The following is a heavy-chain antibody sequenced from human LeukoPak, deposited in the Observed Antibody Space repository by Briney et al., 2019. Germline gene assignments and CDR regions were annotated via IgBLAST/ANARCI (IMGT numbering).Heavy chain of an antibody. CDR2: INHSGST. D-gene: IGHD3-10*01. CDR3: ARGYYGSGSHCCHMDV. V-gene: IGHV4-34*01. CDR1: VGSFSGYY. J-gene: IGHJ6*03. Sequence: PSETLSLTCAVYVGSFSGYYWSWIRQPPGKGLEWIGEINHSGSTNYNSSLKSRVTISVDTSENQFSLKLSSVTAADTAVYYCARGYYGSGSHCCHMDVWGKGTTITVS.